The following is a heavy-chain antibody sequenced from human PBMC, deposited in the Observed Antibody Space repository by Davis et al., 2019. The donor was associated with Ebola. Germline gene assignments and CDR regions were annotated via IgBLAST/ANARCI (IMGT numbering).Heavy chain of an antibody. V-gene: IGHV3-7*01. CDR2: IQQDGSAK. D-gene: IGHD6-19*01. CDR3: GGGSGWIFDC. J-gene: IGHJ4*02. Sequence: GESLKISCVASGFTFSSYYMTWVRLPPGKGLEWVANIQQDGSAKNYLDSVKGRFTISRDNAKNSLYLQMDSLRAEDTAVYYCGGGSGWIFDCWGQGILVTVSS. CDR1: GFTFSSYY.